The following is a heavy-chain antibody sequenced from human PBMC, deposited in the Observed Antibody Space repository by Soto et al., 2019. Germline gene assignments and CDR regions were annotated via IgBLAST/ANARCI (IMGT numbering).Heavy chain of an antibody. CDR2: ISSNGGST. D-gene: IGHD6-13*01. CDR1: GFTFSSYA. Sequence: GGSLRLSCSASGFTFSSYAMHWVRQAPGKGLEYVSAISSNGGSTYYADSVKGRFTISRDNSKNTLYLQMSSLRAEDTAVYYCVKVRYSSSWYEFFYYGMDVWGQGTTVTVSS. J-gene: IGHJ6*02. CDR3: VKVRYSSSWYEFFYYGMDV. V-gene: IGHV3-64D*06.